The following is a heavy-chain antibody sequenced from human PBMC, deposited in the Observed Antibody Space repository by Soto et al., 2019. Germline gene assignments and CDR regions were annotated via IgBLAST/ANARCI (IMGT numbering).Heavy chain of an antibody. CDR3: AREGTSRYYYYGMDV. Sequence: PPEKLSLTCTVSGGSISSYYWSWIRQPPGKGLEWIGYIYYSGSTNYNPSLKSRVTISVDTSKNQFSLKLSSVTAADTAVYYCAREGTSRYYYYGMDVWGQCTTVT. J-gene: IGHJ6*02. CDR2: IYYSGST. D-gene: IGHD2-2*01. CDR1: GGSISSYY. V-gene: IGHV4-59*01.